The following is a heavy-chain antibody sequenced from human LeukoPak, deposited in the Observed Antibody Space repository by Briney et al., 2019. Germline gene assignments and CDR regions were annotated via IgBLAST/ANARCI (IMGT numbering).Heavy chain of an antibody. D-gene: IGHD2-15*01. V-gene: IGHV4-4*07. CDR2: IYTSGST. Sequence: PSETLSLTCTVSGGSFSSYYWSWIRQPAGKGLEWIGRIYTSGSTNYNPSLKSRVTMSVDTSKNQFSLKLSSVTAADTAVYYCARHRAYCSGGSCYSSRGGFDPWGQGTLVTVSS. CDR3: ARHRAYCSGGSCYSSRGGFDP. CDR1: GGSFSSYY. J-gene: IGHJ5*02.